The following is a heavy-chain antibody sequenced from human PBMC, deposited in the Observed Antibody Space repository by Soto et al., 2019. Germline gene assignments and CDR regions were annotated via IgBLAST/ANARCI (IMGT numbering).Heavy chain of an antibody. J-gene: IGHJ3*02. Sequence: ASVKVFCKVSGYTLTELSMHWVRQAPGKGLEWMGGFDPEDGETIYAQKFQGRVTMTEDTSTDTAYMELSSLRSEDTAVYYCATYRSGTTGRDDAFDIWGQGTMVTVSS. D-gene: IGHD1-7*01. CDR1: GYTLTELS. CDR3: ATYRSGTTGRDDAFDI. V-gene: IGHV1-24*01. CDR2: FDPEDGET.